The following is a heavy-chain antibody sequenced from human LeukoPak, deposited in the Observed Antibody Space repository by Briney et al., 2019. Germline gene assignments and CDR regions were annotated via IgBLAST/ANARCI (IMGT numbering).Heavy chain of an antibody. V-gene: IGHV3-21*01. CDR3: ARVGMAVGATVDY. J-gene: IGHJ4*02. CDR1: GFSFSSYS. D-gene: IGHD1-26*01. Sequence: GGSLRLSCAASGFSFSSYSMNWVRQAPGKGLEWVSSISSSSSYIYYADSVKGRFTTPRDNAKNSLYLQMNSLRAEDTAVYYCARVGMAVGATVDYWGQGILVTVSS. CDR2: ISSSSSYI.